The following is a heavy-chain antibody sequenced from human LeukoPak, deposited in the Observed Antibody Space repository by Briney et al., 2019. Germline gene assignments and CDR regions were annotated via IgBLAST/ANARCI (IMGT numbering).Heavy chain of an antibody. Sequence: SETLSLTCSVSGGSISSYSWTWIRQPPGKGLEWIGFIDYSGSSNYNPSLKSRVTISAVPSKNHFSLNLTSVTAADTAVYFCARDHPVADWAADIWGRGTMVTVPS. J-gene: IGHJ3*02. CDR3: ARDHPVADWAADI. V-gene: IGHV4-59*01. CDR1: GGSISSYS. D-gene: IGHD3-9*01. CDR2: IDYSGSS.